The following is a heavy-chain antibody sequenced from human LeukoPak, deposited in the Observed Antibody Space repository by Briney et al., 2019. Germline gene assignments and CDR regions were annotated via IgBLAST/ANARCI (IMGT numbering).Heavy chain of an antibody. D-gene: IGHD2-2*01. CDR2: ISAYNGNT. CDR1: GYTFTSYG. CDR3: ARDWTSYCSSTSCYPGELDY. J-gene: IGHJ4*02. V-gene: IGHV1-18*01. Sequence: ASVKVSCKASGYTFTSYGISWVRQAPGQGLEWMGWISAYNGNTNYAQKLQGRVTMTTDTSTSTAYMELRSLRSDDTAVYYCARDWTSYCSSTSCYPGELDYWGQGTLVTVSS.